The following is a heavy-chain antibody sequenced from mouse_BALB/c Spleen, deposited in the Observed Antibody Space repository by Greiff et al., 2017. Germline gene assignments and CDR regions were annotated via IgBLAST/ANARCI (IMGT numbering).Heavy chain of an antibody. V-gene: IGHV1-12*01. CDR1: GYTFTSYN. D-gene: IGHD2-14*01. J-gene: IGHJ4*01. CDR3: AREGGTSLYYYAMDY. Sequence: LQQPGAELVKPGASVKMSCKASGYTFTSYNMHWVKQTPGQGLEWIGAIYPGNGDTSYNQKFKGKATLTADKSSSTAYMQLSSLTSEDSAVYYCAREGGTSLYYYAMDYWGQGTSVTVSS. CDR2: IYPGNGDT.